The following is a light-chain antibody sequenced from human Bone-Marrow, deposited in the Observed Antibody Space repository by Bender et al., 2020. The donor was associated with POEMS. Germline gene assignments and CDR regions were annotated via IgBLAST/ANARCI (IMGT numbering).Light chain of an antibody. CDR2: GNF. J-gene: IGLJ3*02. CDR3: QSYDSSLSGFWM. V-gene: IGLV1-40*01. Sequence: SVLIQPPSASGTPGQRVTISCTGSNSNIRAGYDVHWYQQLPGTAPKLLIYGNFNRPSGVPDRFSGSKSGTSASLAITGLQPEDEADYYCQSYDSSLSGFWMFGGGTKLTVL. CDR1: NSNIRAGYD.